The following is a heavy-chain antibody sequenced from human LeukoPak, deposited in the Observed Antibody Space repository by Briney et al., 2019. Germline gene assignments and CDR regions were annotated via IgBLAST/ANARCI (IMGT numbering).Heavy chain of an antibody. V-gene: IGHV4-59*01. D-gene: IGHD3-10*01. CDR2: IYYSGST. CDR1: GGSISSYY. Sequence: PSETLSLTCTVSGGSISSYYWSWIRQPPGKGLEWIGHIYYSGSTNYNPSLKSRVTISVDTSKNQFSLKLSSVTAADTAVYYCARVSITMVRDYYYYMDVWGKGTTVTVSS. CDR3: ARVSITMVRDYYYYMDV. J-gene: IGHJ6*03.